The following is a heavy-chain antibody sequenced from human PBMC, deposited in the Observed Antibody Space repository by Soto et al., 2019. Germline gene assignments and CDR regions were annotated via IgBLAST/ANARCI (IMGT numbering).Heavy chain of an antibody. CDR1: GFMFGSYW. CDR3: ARVRATDYEIDY. V-gene: IGHV3-7*03. J-gene: IGHJ4*02. Sequence: GGSLRLSCTASGFMFGSYWMSWVRHVPGKGLQWVANIKRDGSEKYYVDFVKGRFTISRDNADNSVFLDMNNLRVDDTATYYCARVRATDYEIDYWGQGALVTVSS. CDR2: IKRDGSEK. D-gene: IGHD4-17*01.